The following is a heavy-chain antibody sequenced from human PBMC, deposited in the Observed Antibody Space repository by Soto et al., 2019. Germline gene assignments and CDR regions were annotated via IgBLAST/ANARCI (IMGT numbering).Heavy chain of an antibody. D-gene: IGHD6-13*01. J-gene: IGHJ5*02. CDR2: IIPIFGTA. CDR3: ARRRSGAAAGSDGNWFDP. V-gene: IGHV1-69*01. Sequence: QVQLVQSGAEVKKPGSSVKVSCKASGGTFSSYAISWVRQAPGQGLEWMGGIIPIFGTANYAQKFQGRVTITADESTSTAYMELSSLRSEDTAVYYCARRRSGAAAGSDGNWFDPWGQGTLVTVSS. CDR1: GGTFSSYA.